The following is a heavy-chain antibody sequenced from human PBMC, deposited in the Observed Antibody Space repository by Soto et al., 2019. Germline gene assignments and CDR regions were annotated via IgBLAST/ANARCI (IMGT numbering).Heavy chain of an antibody. D-gene: IGHD2-21*02. Sequence: QVQLVQSGAEVKKPGSSVKVACKASGGTFRSYAINWVRQAPGQGLEWMGRIIPMFGPADYAQKFQGRVTITADESTTTAYMELSTRRSEDTAVYYCARVVVTAGYQYYYGGMDVWGQGTTVTVSS. V-gene: IGHV1-69*12. CDR1: GGTFRSYA. CDR3: ARVVVTAGYQYYYGGMDV. CDR2: IIPMFGPA. J-gene: IGHJ6*02.